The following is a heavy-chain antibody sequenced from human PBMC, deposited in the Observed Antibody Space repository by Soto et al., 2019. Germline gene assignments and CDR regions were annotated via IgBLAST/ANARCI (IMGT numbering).Heavy chain of an antibody. CDR3: ASHLQPTNWGGGYFDY. J-gene: IGHJ4*02. D-gene: IGHD7-27*01. Sequence: QLQLQESGPGLVKPSETLSLTCFVSGGSISSNNYYWGWIRQPPGKGLEWIGSMSYSRSTYYNPSLTSRVTISVDTSKNQFSLKLTSVTAADTTVYYCASHLQPTNWGGGYFDYWGQGPLVTVSS. CDR1: GGSISSNNYY. CDR2: MSYSRST. V-gene: IGHV4-39*01.